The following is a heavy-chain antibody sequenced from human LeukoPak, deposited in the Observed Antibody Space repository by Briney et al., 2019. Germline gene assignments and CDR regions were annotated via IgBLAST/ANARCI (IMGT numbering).Heavy chain of an antibody. Sequence: GGSLRLSCAASGFTFSGYEMNWVRQAPGKGLEWVSYISSSGSTIYYADSVKGRFTISRDNAKNSLYLQMNSLRAEDTAVYYCARGGSYYAILTGYELPNWFDPWGQGTLVTVSS. CDR1: GFTFSGYE. D-gene: IGHD3-9*01. CDR3: ARGGSYYAILTGYELPNWFDP. V-gene: IGHV3-48*03. CDR2: ISSSGSTI. J-gene: IGHJ5*02.